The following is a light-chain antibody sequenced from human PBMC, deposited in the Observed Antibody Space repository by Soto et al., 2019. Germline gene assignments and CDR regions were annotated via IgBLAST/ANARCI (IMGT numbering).Light chain of an antibody. V-gene: IGKV3D-11*01. CDR2: LTS. CDR3: HQRPSGHRT. Sequence: IVLTQSPATLSAFPGDRVTLSCRASHALNTRLAWYQHKPGQAPRLLIYLTSNRAAGVPSRFSAWGSETDFTLTISDVQPEDFAGLFCHQRPSGHRTFGQGTKV. CDR1: HALNTR. J-gene: IGKJ1*01.